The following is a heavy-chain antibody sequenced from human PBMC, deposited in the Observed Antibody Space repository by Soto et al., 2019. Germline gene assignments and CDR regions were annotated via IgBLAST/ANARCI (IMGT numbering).Heavy chain of an antibody. CDR1: AGTFSSYA. CDR2: IIPILGIA. V-gene: IGHV1-69*10. CDR3: ARATYCGGDCYMYYFDY. Sequence: ASVKVSCKASAGTFSSYAISWVRQAPGQGLEWMGGIIPILGIASYAQKFQGRVTITADKSTSTAYMELSSLRSEDTAVYYCARATYCGGDCYMYYFDYWGQGTLVTVSS. J-gene: IGHJ4*02. D-gene: IGHD2-21*01.